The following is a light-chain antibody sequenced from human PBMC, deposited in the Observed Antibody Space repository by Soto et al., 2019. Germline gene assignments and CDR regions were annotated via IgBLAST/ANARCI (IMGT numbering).Light chain of an antibody. V-gene: IGLV2-14*01. J-gene: IGLJ3*02. Sequence: QSALTQPASVSGSPGQSITISCTGTSSHVGDYNYVSWYQQHPGKVPKLMIYEVSNRTSGVSNRLSGSKSGKTASLTISGLQAEDEADYYCISYTTSSTWVFGGGTKLTVL. CDR1: SSHVGDYNY. CDR3: ISYTTSSTWV. CDR2: EVS.